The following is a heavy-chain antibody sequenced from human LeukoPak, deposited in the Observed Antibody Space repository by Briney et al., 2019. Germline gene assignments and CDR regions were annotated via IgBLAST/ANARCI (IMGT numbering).Heavy chain of an antibody. Sequence: PSETLSLTCTVSGGSISSYYWSWIRQPAGKGLEWIGRIYTSGSTNYNPSLKGRVSISVDTSKNQFSLKLSSVTAADTAVYYCARRKRSSWYYFDYWGQGTLVTVSS. V-gene: IGHV4-4*07. D-gene: IGHD6-13*01. CDR3: ARRKRSSWYYFDY. CDR2: IYTSGST. J-gene: IGHJ4*02. CDR1: GGSISSYY.